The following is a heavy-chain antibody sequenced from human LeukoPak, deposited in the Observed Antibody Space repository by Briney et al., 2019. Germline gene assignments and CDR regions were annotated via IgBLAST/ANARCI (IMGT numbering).Heavy chain of an antibody. V-gene: IGHV4-34*01. CDR2: INHSGST. J-gene: IGHJ3*02. CDR3: ARGGNDYVWGSYRPDDAFDI. Sequence: PSETLSLTCAVYGGSFSGYYWSWIRQPPGKGLEWIGEINHSGSTNYNPSLKSRVTISVDTSKNQFSLKLSSMTAADTAVYYCARGGNDYVWGSYRPDDAFDIWGQGTMVTVSS. D-gene: IGHD3-16*02. CDR1: GGSFSGYY.